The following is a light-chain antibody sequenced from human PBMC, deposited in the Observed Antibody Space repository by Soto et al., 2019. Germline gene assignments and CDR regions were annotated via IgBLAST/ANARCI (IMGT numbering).Light chain of an antibody. CDR3: KQNNNWPPYT. CDR2: GAS. Sequence: EIVMTQSPATLSVSPGERATLSCRASQSVSSNLAWYQQKPGQAPRLLIYGASTRATGIPARFSGSGSGTEFTLTISSLQSEDFAFYFCKQNNNWPPYTFGQGTKLEIK. V-gene: IGKV3-15*01. J-gene: IGKJ2*01. CDR1: QSVSSN.